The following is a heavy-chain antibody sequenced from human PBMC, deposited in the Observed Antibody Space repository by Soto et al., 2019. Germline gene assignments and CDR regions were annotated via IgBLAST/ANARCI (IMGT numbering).Heavy chain of an antibody. CDR2: IGRSGTTI. V-gene: IGHV3-48*03. J-gene: IGHJ3*02. D-gene: IGHD1-26*01. CDR3: ATRAPWVGGKHI. Sequence: EVQLVESGGGLVQPGGSLRLSCAVSGFTFSDYEMNWVRQAPGKGLEWVSYIGRSGTTIYYADSVKGRFTISRDNTKNSLYLQMNSLTAEDTGVYYFATRAPWVGGKHIWGQGTMVTVSS. CDR1: GFTFSDYE.